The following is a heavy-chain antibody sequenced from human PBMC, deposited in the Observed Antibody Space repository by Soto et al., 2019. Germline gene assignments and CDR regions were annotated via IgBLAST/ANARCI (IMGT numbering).Heavy chain of an antibody. V-gene: IGHV1-69*13. D-gene: IGHD5-12*01. CDR1: GYTFTSYA. J-gene: IGHJ6*02. CDR3: ASGYSGYDRSYDYYGMDV. CDR2: IIPIFGTA. Sequence: SVKVSCKASGYTFTSYAMHWVRQAPGQRLEWMGGIIPIFGTANYAQKFQGRVTITADESTSTAYMELSSLRSEDTAVYYCASGYSGYDRSYDYYGMDVWGQGTTVTVSS.